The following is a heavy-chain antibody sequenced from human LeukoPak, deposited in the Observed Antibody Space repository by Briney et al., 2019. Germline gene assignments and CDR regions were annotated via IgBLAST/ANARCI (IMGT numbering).Heavy chain of an antibody. Sequence: GGSLRLSCVAFGFTVNSNFMAWVRQAPGKGLEWVSLTYTGGTTYYSDSVKGRFTISRDNSENTLYLQMSSLRAEDTAVYYCAREFYNSNNGGDYRHDGFEIWGQGAMVTVSS. V-gene: IGHV3-53*01. J-gene: IGHJ3*02. CDR1: GFTVNSNF. D-gene: IGHD2-21*01. CDR3: AREFYNSNNGGDYRHDGFEI. CDR2: TYTGGTT.